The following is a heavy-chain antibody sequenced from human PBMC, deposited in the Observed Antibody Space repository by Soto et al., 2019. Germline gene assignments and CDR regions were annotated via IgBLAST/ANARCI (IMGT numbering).Heavy chain of an antibody. D-gene: IGHD3-10*01. J-gene: IGHJ4*02. CDR1: GFNFGFYA. CDR3: ARDPVTKYYGSGSKFDF. Sequence: QVQLVESGGGVVQPWRSLRLSCAASGFNFGFYAMHWVRQAPGKGLEWVAVISYDGSNHYHADSVKGRFTISRDNSRNTLYLQMNSLRPEDTAIYFCARDPVTKYYGSGSKFDFWGQGTLVIVSS. CDR2: ISYDGSNH. V-gene: IGHV3-30-3*01.